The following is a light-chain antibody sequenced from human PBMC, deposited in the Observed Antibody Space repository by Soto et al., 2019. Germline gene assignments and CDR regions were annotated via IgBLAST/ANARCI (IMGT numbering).Light chain of an antibody. CDR3: QQYNNGHTWT. Sequence: DIAMTLSPSTLCPPPPYTATISCRTSQSVSSNLAWYQQKPGQAPRLLIYGASTRATGIPARFSGSGSGTEFTLTISSLQSEDFAVYYFQQYNNGHTWTFGQGTKV. J-gene: IGKJ1*01. CDR2: GAS. V-gene: IGKV3-15*01. CDR1: QSVSSN.